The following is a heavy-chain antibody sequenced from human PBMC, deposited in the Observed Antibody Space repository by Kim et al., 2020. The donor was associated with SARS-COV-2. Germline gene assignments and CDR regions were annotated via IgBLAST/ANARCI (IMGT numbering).Heavy chain of an antibody. CDR2: ISYDGSNK. Sequence: GGSLRLSCAASGFTFSSYGMHWVRQAPGKGLEWVAVISYDGSNKYYADSVKGRFTISRDNSKNTLYLQMNSLRAEDTAVYYCAKDVGTMVRGVIITSPSHYYYYGMDVWGQGTTVTVSS. D-gene: IGHD3-10*01. CDR1: GFTFSSYG. CDR3: AKDVGTMVRGVIITSPSHYYYYGMDV. J-gene: IGHJ6*02. V-gene: IGHV3-30*18.